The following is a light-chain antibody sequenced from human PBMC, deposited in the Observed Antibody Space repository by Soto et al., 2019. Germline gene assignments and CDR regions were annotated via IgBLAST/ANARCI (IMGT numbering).Light chain of an antibody. CDR1: QSVSSY. CDR3: QQRSNWPPYT. CDR2: DSS. V-gene: IGKV3-11*01. J-gene: IGKJ2*01. Sequence: EIVLTQSPATLSLSPGERATLSCRASQSVSSYLAWYQQKPDQAPRLLSYDSSNRSTGIPARFSGSGSGTDFTLTISSLEPEDFAVYYCQQRSNWPPYTFGQGTKLEIK.